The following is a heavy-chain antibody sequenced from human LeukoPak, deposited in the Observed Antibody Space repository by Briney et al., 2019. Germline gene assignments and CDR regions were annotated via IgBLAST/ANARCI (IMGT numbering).Heavy chain of an antibody. Sequence: PVKVSCKASGGTFSSYAISWVRQAPGQGLEWMGGIIPIFGTANYAQKFQGRVTITTDESTSTAYMELSSLRSEDTAVYYCATAPNDYSNHYFDYWGQGTLVTVSS. J-gene: IGHJ4*02. CDR1: GGTFSSYA. V-gene: IGHV1-69*05. CDR3: ATAPNDYSNHYFDY. D-gene: IGHD4-11*01. CDR2: IIPIFGTA.